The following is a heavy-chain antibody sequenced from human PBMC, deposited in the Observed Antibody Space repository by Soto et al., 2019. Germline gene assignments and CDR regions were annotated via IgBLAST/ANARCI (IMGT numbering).Heavy chain of an antibody. CDR1: GGSFSGYY. Sequence: SETLSLTCAVYGGSFSGYYWSWIRQPPGKGLEWIGEINHSGSTNYNPSLKSRVTISVDTSKNQFSLKLSSVTAADTAVYYCARANIVVVPAAIRFPWLGPPGFDPWGQGTLVTVSS. J-gene: IGHJ5*02. CDR3: ARANIVVVPAAIRFPWLGPPGFDP. D-gene: IGHD2-2*02. CDR2: INHSGST. V-gene: IGHV4-34*01.